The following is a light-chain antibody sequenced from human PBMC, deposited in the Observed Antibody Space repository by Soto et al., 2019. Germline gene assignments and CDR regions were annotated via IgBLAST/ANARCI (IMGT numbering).Light chain of an antibody. V-gene: IGLV1-40*01. CDR3: QSYDISLHNYV. Sequence: VLTHPPSVSGAPGQRVSISCTGSTSNIGAPYDVHWYQHLPGTAPKLLIYGDNNRPSGVPDRFSGSKSGTSASLAITRLQAEDEADYYCQSYDISLHNYVFGTGTKVTVL. CDR2: GDN. CDR1: TSNIGAPYD. J-gene: IGLJ1*01.